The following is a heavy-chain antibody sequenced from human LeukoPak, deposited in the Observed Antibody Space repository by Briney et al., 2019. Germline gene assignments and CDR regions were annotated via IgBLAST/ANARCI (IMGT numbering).Heavy chain of an antibody. CDR3: ARVFSFGVVTTHYFDY. CDR2: IYFSGST. D-gene: IGHD3-3*01. CDR1: GGSISRGDYY. Sequence: SETLSLTCTVSGGSISRGDYYWGWGRQPPGKGVERVEYIYFSGSTYYNPPLKSRVTISVDTSKNQFSLKLSSVTAADTAVYYCARVFSFGVVTTHYFDYWGQGTLVTVSS. J-gene: IGHJ4*02. V-gene: IGHV4-30-4*08.